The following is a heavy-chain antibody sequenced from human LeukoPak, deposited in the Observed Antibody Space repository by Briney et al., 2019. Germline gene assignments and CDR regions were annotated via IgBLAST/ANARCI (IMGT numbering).Heavy chain of an antibody. Sequence: PGGSLRLSCAASGFTFSSYAMSWVRQAPGKGLEWVSGISDSGGSTYYADSVKGRFTISRDNSKNTLYLQMNSLRAEDSAVYYCAEHTSNWCHFDYWGQGTLVTVSS. CDR2: ISDSGGST. D-gene: IGHD6-13*01. V-gene: IGHV3-23*01. CDR3: AEHTSNWCHFDY. J-gene: IGHJ4*02. CDR1: GFTFSSYA.